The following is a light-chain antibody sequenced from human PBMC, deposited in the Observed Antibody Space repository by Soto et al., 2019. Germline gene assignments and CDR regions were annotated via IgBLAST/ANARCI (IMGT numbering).Light chain of an antibody. CDR3: SAYIASITSHV. CDR1: SSDVGSHKS. V-gene: IGLV2-18*02. Sequence: QSVLTQPPSVSGSPGQSVTISCSGSSSDVGSHKSVSWYKQAPGTSPKLIIFEVNNRPSGVPDRFSESKSGNTASLTISGPQPEDEADYYCSAYIASITSHVFGTGTKVTVL. J-gene: IGLJ1*01. CDR2: EVN.